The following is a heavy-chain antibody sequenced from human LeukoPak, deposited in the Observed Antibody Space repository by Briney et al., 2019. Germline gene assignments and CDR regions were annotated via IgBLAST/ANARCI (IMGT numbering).Heavy chain of an antibody. V-gene: IGHV3-7*01. D-gene: IGHD2-21*02. CDR2: IKQDGSEK. CDR1: GFTFSSYW. Sequence: PGGSLRLTCAASGFTFSSYWMSWVRQAPGKGLEWVANIKQDGSEKYYVDSVKGRFTISRDNAKNSLYLQMNSLRAEDTAVYYCARGLTASKESAFDIWGQGTMVTVSS. J-gene: IGHJ3*02. CDR3: ARGLTASKESAFDI.